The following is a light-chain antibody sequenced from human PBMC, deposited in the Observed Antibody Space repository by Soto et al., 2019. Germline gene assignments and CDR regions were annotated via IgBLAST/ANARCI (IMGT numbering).Light chain of an antibody. CDR1: QSVSSN. Sequence: EIVMTQSPASLSMSPGERATLSCRASQSVSSNLAWYQQKPGQAPRLLIYGASTRATGIPARFSGSGSGTEFTLTISSLQSEDFAVYYCQQYNNWPPWTFGQVTKV. V-gene: IGKV3-15*01. CDR2: GAS. CDR3: QQYNNWPPWT. J-gene: IGKJ1*01.